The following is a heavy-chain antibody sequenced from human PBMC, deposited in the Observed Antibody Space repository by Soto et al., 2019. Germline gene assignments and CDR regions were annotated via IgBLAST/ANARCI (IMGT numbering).Heavy chain of an antibody. CDR1: GYTFTNYG. V-gene: IGHV1-18*01. CDR3: ARASGSSYWFDP. D-gene: IGHD1-26*01. CDR2: IGGYKGNT. J-gene: IGHJ5*02. Sequence: ASVKVSCKASGYTFTNYGVSWVRQAPGQGLEWMGWIGGYKGNTNYAQKLQGRVTLTTDTSTSTAYMELRSLRSGDTAVYYCARASGSSYWFDPWGQGTXVTVSS.